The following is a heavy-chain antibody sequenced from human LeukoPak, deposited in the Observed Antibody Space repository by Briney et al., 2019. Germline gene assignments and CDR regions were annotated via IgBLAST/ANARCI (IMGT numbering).Heavy chain of an antibody. Sequence: HPGGSLRLSCAASGFTFSSDWMHWVRQAPGKGLGWGSRLNSVGGDTTYADSVKGRFTISRDNAKNTLHLQMNSLRAEHTAVYHCAREHRGYKSIVSWGRGTLATVPS. CDR3: AREHRGYKSIVS. CDR1: GFTFSSDW. J-gene: IGHJ4*02. D-gene: IGHD5-24*01. CDR2: LNSVGGDT. V-gene: IGHV3-74*01.